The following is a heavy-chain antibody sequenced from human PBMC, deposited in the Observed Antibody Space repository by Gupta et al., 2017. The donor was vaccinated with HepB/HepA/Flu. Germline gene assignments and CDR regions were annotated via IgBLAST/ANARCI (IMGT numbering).Heavy chain of an antibody. V-gene: IGHV3-48*02. J-gene: IGHJ5*02. CDR2: ISSSSSTI. CDR1: GFTFSSYI. Sequence: EVQLVESGGGLVQPGGSLRLSCAASGFTFSSYIMNWVRQAPGKGLEWVSYISSSSSTIYYADSVKGRFTISRDNAKNSLYLQMNSLRDEDTAVYYCARDANSGSYLGNWFDPWGQGTLVTVSS. CDR3: ARDANSGSYLGNWFDP. D-gene: IGHD1-26*01.